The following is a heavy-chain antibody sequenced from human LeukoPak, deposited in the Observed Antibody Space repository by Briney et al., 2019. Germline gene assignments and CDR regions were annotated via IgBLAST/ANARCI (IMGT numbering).Heavy chain of an antibody. CDR2: IYYSGST. CDR3: AREARYSSSSLDY. V-gene: IGHV4-39*07. CDR1: GGSISSSSYY. J-gene: IGHJ4*02. D-gene: IGHD6-6*01. Sequence: PSETLSLTCTVSGGSISSSSYYWGWIRQPPGKGLELIGSIYYSGSTYYNPSLKSRVTISVDTSKNPFSLTLSSVPAADTAVSYCAREARYSSSSLDYWGQGTLVTVSP.